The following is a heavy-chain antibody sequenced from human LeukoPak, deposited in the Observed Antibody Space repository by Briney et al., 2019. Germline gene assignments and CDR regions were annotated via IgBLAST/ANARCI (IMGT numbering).Heavy chain of an antibody. CDR1: GFTVTSYT. CDR3: ARAQLGYNWFDP. Sequence: GGSLRLSCAASGFTVTSYTMNWVRQAQGTGLEWVSSMSSSGLYIYYADSVKGRFTISRDNANNTLYLQMNSPRADDTAVYFCARAQLGYNWFDPWGQGTLVTVSS. V-gene: IGHV3-21*06. D-gene: IGHD1-1*01. CDR2: MSSSGLYI. J-gene: IGHJ5*02.